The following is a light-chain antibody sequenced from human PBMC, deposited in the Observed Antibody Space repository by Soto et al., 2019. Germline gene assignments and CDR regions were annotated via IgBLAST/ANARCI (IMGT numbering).Light chain of an antibody. CDR1: HTIMTY. CDR3: QQSYNSPQT. J-gene: IGKJ1*01. CDR2: AAS. Sequence: DIQMTQSPSSLSASVGDEVTITCRASHTIMTYLTWYQLKPGKPPRLLIYAASSLQSGVPSRFSGSGSGTDFTLTINSLQPEDFATYSCQQSYNSPQTFGQGTKVEIK. V-gene: IGKV1-39*01.